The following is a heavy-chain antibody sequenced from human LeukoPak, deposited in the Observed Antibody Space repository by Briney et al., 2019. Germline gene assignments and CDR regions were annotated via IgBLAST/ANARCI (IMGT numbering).Heavy chain of an antibody. Sequence: SETLSLTCTVSGGSISSSSYYWGWIRQPPGKGLEWIGSIYYSGTTYYNPSLNSRVTMSVDTSKNQFSLKLSSVTAADTAVYYCARDMNTPVDPSGPFDYWGQGTLVTVSS. CDR3: ARDMNTPVDPSGPFDY. CDR1: GGSISSSSYY. V-gene: IGHV4-39*07. CDR2: IYYSGTT. J-gene: IGHJ4*02. D-gene: IGHD2-15*01.